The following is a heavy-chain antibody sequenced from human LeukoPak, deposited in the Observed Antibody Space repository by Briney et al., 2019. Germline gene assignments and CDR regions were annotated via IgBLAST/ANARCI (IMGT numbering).Heavy chain of an antibody. V-gene: IGHV1-18*04. CDR2: ISGSNGNT. J-gene: IGHJ6*02. Sequence: ASVKVSCKTSGYTFTTYGISWVRQAPGQGLEWMGWISGSNGNTKYAQKVQGRVTMTTDTSTTTVYMELSSLRSEDTAVYYCARSGAANYYYGMDVWGQGTTVTVSS. D-gene: IGHD6-25*01. CDR3: ARSGAANYYYGMDV. CDR1: GYTFTTYG.